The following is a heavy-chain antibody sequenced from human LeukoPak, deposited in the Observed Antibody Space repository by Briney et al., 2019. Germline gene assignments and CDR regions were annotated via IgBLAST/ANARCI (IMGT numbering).Heavy chain of an antibody. D-gene: IGHD1-26*01. J-gene: IGHJ4*02. CDR1: GGSFSGYY. V-gene: IGHV4-34*01. CDR3: ARVGGATYFDY. CDR2: INHSGST. Sequence: KSSETLSLTCAVYGGSFSGYYWSWIRQPPGKGLEWIGEINHSGSTNYNPSLKSRVTISVDTSKNQFSLKLSSVTAADTAVYYCARVGGATYFDYWGQGTLVTVSS.